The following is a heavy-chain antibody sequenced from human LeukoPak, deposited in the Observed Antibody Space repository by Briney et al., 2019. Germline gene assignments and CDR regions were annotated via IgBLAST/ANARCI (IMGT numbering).Heavy chain of an antibody. Sequence: ASVKVSCKASGYTFTSYGISWVQQAPGQGLEWMGWISAYNGNTNYAQKLQGRVTMTTDTSTSTAYMELRSLRSDDTAVYYCARDLITMIVPRKGPDYGMDVWGQGTTVTVSS. J-gene: IGHJ6*02. D-gene: IGHD3-22*01. CDR1: GYTFTSYG. V-gene: IGHV1-18*01. CDR3: ARDLITMIVPRKGPDYGMDV. CDR2: ISAYNGNT.